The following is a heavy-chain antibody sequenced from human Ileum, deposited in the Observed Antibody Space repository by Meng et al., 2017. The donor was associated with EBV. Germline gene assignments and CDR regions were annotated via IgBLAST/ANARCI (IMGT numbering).Heavy chain of an antibody. D-gene: IGHD4-17*01. CDR3: AMGPDYAKTGY. CDR2: ICYTDYT. CDR1: GGSSSSSNYC. J-gene: IGHJ4*02. Sequence: QLLLKESGPGLVKPSETLSLTCSVSGGSSSSSNYCWGWIRQPPGKGLEWIQSICYTDYTYYNPSLKSRVTISADKSKNQFSLRLNSLTAADTAVYYCAMGPDYAKTGYWGQGTLVTVSS. V-gene: IGHV4-39*01.